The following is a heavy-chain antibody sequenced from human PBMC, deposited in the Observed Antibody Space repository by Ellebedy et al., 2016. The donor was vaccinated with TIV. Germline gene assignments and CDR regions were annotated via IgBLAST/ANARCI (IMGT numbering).Heavy chain of an antibody. CDR3: ARHGPQWFDAFDL. CDR1: GVSITSHF. D-gene: IGHD3-22*01. V-gene: IGHV4-4*07. J-gene: IGHJ3*01. CDR2: LHPIGTP. Sequence: SETLSLTCAVSGVSITSHFCTWIRHPAGGGLAFIGLLHPIGTPNYNPSLKSRVIMARDTSKDQFSLKLSSVTAADTAVYYCARHGPQWFDAFDLWGQGTLVTVSS.